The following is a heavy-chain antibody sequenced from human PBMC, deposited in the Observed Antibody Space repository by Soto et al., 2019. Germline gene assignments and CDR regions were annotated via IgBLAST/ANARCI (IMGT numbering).Heavy chain of an antibody. Sequence: SETLSLTCSVSGGSITTNGHYWTWIRQHPGQGLEWIAYIYYTGNSYLNPSLKSRLSISVDTSKNQFSLELRSVTAADTAVYYCAREQWGFDSWGQGTLVTVSS. J-gene: IGHJ4*02. V-gene: IGHV4-31*03. D-gene: IGHD6-19*01. CDR1: GGSITTNGHY. CDR2: IYYTGNS. CDR3: AREQWGFDS.